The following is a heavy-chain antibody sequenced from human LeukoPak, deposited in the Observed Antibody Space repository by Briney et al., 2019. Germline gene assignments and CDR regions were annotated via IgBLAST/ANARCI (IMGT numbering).Heavy chain of an antibody. CDR2: ISGGGDST. CDR3: AKVRVGTAHFDY. J-gene: IGHJ4*02. D-gene: IGHD2-15*01. CDR1: GFTFSSYG. V-gene: IGHV3-23*01. Sequence: PGGSLRLSCVVPGFTFSSYGMSWVRQAPGKGLEWVSGISGGGDSTEYADSVKGRFTISRDNSKNTLYLQMNSLRPEDTAVYYCAKVRVGTAHFDYWGQGTLVTVSS.